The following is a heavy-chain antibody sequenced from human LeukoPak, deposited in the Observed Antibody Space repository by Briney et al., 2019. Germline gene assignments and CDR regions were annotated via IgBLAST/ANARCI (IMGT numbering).Heavy chain of an antibody. CDR1: GFTFSSYE. CDR2: ISSSGNTI. Sequence: GGSLRLSCAASGFTFSSYEMNWVRQAPGKGLEWVSYISSSGNTIYYADSVKGRFTISRDNAKNSLYLQMNSLRAEDTAVYYCARVNQGAFDIWGQGTMVTVSS. J-gene: IGHJ3*02. V-gene: IGHV3-48*03. CDR3: ARVNQGAFDI.